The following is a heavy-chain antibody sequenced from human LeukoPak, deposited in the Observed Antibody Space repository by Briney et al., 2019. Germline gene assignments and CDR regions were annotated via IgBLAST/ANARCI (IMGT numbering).Heavy chain of an antibody. V-gene: IGHV4-4*09. CDR2: INTKGET. CDR1: GVSMGAYQ. CDR3: ATSYDAKIAPFDH. D-gene: IGHD2-21*01. J-gene: IGHJ4*02. Sequence: SETLSLTCTVSGVSMGAYQWSWVRQSPEKGLEWIGCINTKGETSYNPSLKSRVTTSVDTSKSQFSLRLTSVTAADTAVYYCATSYDAKIAPFDHWGQGAPVTVSS.